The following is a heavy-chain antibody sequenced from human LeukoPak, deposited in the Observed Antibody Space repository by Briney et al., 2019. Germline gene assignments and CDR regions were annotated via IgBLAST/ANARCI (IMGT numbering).Heavy chain of an antibody. CDR1: GFTFGDYG. CDR2: FHWNGGST. CDR3: GRVAGFGDLDY. D-gene: IGHD3-10*01. Sequence: GGSLRLSCAASGFTFGDYGMSWVRQVPGRGLEGVSAFHWNGGSTGYADSVKGRFTISRDYAKNSLYVQMNSLIAGDTAVYYCGRVAGFGDLDYWGQGTLVTVST. V-gene: IGHV3-20*04. J-gene: IGHJ4*02.